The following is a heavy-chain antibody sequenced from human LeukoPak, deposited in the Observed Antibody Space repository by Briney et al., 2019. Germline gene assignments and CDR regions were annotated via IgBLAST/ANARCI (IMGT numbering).Heavy chain of an antibody. Sequence: ASVKVACKASGYSFTTYGVNWVRQAPGQGLEWMGWISAYNGNTKCAQKFQGRVTMTTDTSTSTAYMELRSLRSDDTAVYYCARDSVAVRPGWFDPWGQGILVTVSS. J-gene: IGHJ5*02. V-gene: IGHV1-18*01. CDR3: ARDSVAVRPGWFDP. CDR1: GYSFTTYG. CDR2: ISAYNGNT. D-gene: IGHD6-6*01.